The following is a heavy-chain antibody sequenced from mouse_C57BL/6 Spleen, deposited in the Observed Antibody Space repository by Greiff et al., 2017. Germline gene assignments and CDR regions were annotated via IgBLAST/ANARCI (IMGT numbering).Heavy chain of an antibody. J-gene: IGHJ1*03. CDR3: ARPGTSYWYFDV. Sequence: VQLQQSGPELVKPGASVKISCKASGYSFTDYNMNWVKQSNGKSLEWIGVINPNYGTTSYNQKFKGKATLTVAQSSSTAYIQLHSLTSEDSAVYYCARPGTSYWYFDVWGTGTTVTVSS. V-gene: IGHV1-39*01. CDR2: INPNYGTT. D-gene: IGHD1-1*01. CDR1: GYSFTDYN.